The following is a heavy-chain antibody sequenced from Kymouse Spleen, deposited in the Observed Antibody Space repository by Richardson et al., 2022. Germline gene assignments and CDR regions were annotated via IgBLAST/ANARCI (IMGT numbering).Heavy chain of an antibody. CDR1: GGSISSSSYY. CDR3: ARITIFGVVPDY. Sequence: QLQLQESGPGLVKPSETLSLTCTVSGGSISSSSYYWGWIRQPPGKGLEWIGSIYYSGSTYYNPSLKSRVTISVDTSKNQFSLKLSSVTAADTAVYYCARITIFGVVPDYWGQGTLVTVSS. D-gene: IGHD3-3*01. CDR2: IYYSGST. V-gene: IGHV4-39*01. J-gene: IGHJ4*02.